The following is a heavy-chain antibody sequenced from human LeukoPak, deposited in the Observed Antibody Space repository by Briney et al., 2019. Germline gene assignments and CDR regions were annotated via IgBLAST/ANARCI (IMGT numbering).Heavy chain of an antibody. Sequence: SVKVSCKASGYTFTGYFIDWVRQAPGQGLEWMGIINPSGGTTSYAQKFQGRVTMTRDTSTSTVYMELSSLRSEDTAVYYCASLAGTVLDDALDIWDQGTMVTVSS. CDR1: GYTFTGYF. D-gene: IGHD6-19*01. CDR3: ASLAGTVLDDALDI. V-gene: IGHV1-46*01. CDR2: INPSGGTT. J-gene: IGHJ3*02.